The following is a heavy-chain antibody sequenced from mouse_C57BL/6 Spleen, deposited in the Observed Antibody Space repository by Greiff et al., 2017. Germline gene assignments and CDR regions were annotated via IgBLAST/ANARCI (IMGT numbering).Heavy chain of an antibody. CDR1: GYTFTDYY. D-gene: IGHD3-3*01. CDR2: INPYNGGT. V-gene: IGHV1-19*01. CDR3: AISGQYWYFDV. Sequence: EVKLQQSGPVLVKPGASVKMSCKASGYTFTDYYMNWVKQSHGKSLEWIGVINPYNGGTSYNQKFKGKATLTVDKSSSTAYMELISLTSEDSAVYYCAISGQYWYFDVWGTGTTVTVSS. J-gene: IGHJ1*03.